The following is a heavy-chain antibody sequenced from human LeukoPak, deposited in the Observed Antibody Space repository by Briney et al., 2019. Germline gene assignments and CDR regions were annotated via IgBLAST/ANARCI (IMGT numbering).Heavy chain of an antibody. D-gene: IGHD1-1*01. CDR1: VFTLGDFV. Sequence: GGSLRLSCTASVFTLGDFVMCWIRPAPGKGGEWVVFIRSKAYSETGDYAASEKGRFTFSRDNSKAIAHLQMNSLKTEATAVYHCTRDRGAYNLYDYWGQGTLVTVSS. J-gene: IGHJ4*02. CDR3: TRDRGAYNLYDY. CDR2: IRSKAYSETG. V-gene: IGHV3-49*03.